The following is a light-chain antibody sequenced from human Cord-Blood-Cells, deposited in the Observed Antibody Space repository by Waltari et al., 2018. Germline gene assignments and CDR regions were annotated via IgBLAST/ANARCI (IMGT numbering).Light chain of an antibody. CDR2: RKN. CDR3: AAWDDSLSGYV. Sequence: QSVLTQPPSASGTPGPRVTISCSGSSSNIGSSYVYWYQQLPGPAPKLLIYRKNQRPSGVPDRFSGSKSGTSASLAISGLRSEDEADYYCAAWDDSLSGYVFGTGTKVTVL. J-gene: IGLJ1*01. CDR1: SSNIGSSY. V-gene: IGLV1-47*01.